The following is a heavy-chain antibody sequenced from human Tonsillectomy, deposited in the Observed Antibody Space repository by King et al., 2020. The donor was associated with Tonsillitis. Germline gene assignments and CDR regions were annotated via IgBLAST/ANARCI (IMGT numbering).Heavy chain of an antibody. CDR3: ASVHICGDC. V-gene: IGHV3-23*04. CDR1: GFDFSRYG. D-gene: IGHD2-21*01. CDR2: ISGRRDST. Sequence: VQLVESGGGLVQPGGSLRLSCTASGFDFSRYGMNWVRQAPGKGLQWVSGISGRRDSTYYADSVQGRFTISRDRAKNRLYLQMNSLRAEDTALYYCASVHICGDCWGQGTLVTVSS. J-gene: IGHJ4*02.